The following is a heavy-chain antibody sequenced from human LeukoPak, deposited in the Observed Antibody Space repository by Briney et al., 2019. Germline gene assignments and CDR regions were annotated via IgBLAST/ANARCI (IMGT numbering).Heavy chain of an antibody. Sequence: GGFLRLSCAASGFTFSSYSMNWVRQAPGKGLEWVSSISSSSSYIYYADSVKGRFTISRDNAKNSLYLQMNSLRAEDTAVYYCARDEEVATMEGSYYFDYWGQGTLVTVSS. D-gene: IGHD5-12*01. J-gene: IGHJ4*02. CDR2: ISSSSSYI. CDR1: GFTFSSYS. V-gene: IGHV3-21*01. CDR3: ARDEEVATMEGSYYFDY.